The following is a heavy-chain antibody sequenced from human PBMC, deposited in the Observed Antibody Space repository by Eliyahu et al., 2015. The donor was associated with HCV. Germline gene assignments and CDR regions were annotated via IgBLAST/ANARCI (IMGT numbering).Heavy chain of an antibody. CDR3: VRTISIYPVRPDY. CDR2: IDPTDSDT. CDR1: GYTFTNYW. D-gene: IGHD2-2*02. J-gene: IGHJ4*02. V-gene: IGHV5-10-1*03. Sequence: EVQLVQSGAEVKKPGESLXISXKGSGYTFTNYWISWVRQMPGKGLEWMGGIDPTDSDTTYSPSFQGRVTISVDRSVSTAYLRLKASDTAMYYCVRTISIYPVRPDYWGQGTLVTVSS.